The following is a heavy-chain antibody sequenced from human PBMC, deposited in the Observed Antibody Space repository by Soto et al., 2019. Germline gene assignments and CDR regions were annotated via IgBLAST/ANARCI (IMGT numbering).Heavy chain of an antibody. Sequence: GGSLRLSCAASGFTFSSYSMNWVRQAPGKGLEWVSSISSSSSYIYYADSVKGRFTISRDNAKNSLYLQMNSLRAEDTAVYYCAREGRSGSSFDYWGQGTLVTVSS. J-gene: IGHJ4*02. CDR2: ISSSSSYI. CDR1: GFTFSSYS. CDR3: AREGRSGSSFDY. V-gene: IGHV3-21*01. D-gene: IGHD1-26*01.